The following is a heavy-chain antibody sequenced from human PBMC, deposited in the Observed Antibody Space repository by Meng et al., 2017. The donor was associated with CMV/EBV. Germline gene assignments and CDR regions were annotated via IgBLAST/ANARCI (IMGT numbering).Heavy chain of an antibody. V-gene: IGHV4-39*01. Sequence: SETLSLTCTVSGGSISSSSYYWGWVRQPPGKGLVWIGSIYYSGSTYYNPSLKSRVTISVDTSKNQFPLKLSSVTAADTAVYYCARHLELGLFDYWGQGTLVTVSS. CDR3: ARHLELGLFDY. J-gene: IGHJ4*02. CDR1: GGSISSSSYY. D-gene: IGHD7-27*01. CDR2: IYYSGST.